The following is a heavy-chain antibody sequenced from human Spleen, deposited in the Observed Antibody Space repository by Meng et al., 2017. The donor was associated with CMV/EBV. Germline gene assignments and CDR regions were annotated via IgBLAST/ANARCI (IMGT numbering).Heavy chain of an antibody. V-gene: IGHV3-20*04. Sequence: GESLKISCAASGFTFSSYWMSWVRQVPGKGLEWVSGINWNGGRTGYADSVKGRFTISRDNAESSVYLQMNSLRAEDTALYYCARGLGDLWGTTFYYYGMDVWGQGTTVTVSS. CDR1: GFTFSSYW. CDR3: ARGLGDLWGTTFYYYGMDV. CDR2: INWNGGRT. J-gene: IGHJ6*02. D-gene: IGHD1/OR15-1a*01.